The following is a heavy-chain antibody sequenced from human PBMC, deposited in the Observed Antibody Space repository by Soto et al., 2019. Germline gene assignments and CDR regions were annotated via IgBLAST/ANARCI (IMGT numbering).Heavy chain of an antibody. D-gene: IGHD1-26*01. Sequence: TSETLSLTCTVSGGSISSGGSYWSWIRQPPGKGPEWIGFVYHSGTTSYSPSLESRVTISLDTSKNQFSLKLNSVTAADTAVYYCETRPTTGGWLGVFDFWSQGTLVTVS. V-gene: IGHV4-61*08. CDR2: VYHSGTT. CDR1: GGSISSGGSY. J-gene: IGHJ4*02. CDR3: ETRPTTGGWLGVFDF.